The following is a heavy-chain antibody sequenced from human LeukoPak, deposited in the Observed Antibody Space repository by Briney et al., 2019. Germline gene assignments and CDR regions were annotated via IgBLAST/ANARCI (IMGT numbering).Heavy chain of an antibody. CDR1: GFTFSSYW. V-gene: IGHV3-7*01. J-gene: IGHJ6*02. CDR3: ARAGISGYSYGKRMEGDYYYYGMDV. Sequence: GGSLRLSCAATGFTFSSYWMTWVRQAPGKGLEWVANIKQDGSEKYCVDSVKGRFTISRDNAKNSLYLQMDSLRAEDTAVYYCARAGISGYSYGKRMEGDYYYYGMDVWGQGTTVTVSS. D-gene: IGHD5-18*01. CDR2: IKQDGSEK.